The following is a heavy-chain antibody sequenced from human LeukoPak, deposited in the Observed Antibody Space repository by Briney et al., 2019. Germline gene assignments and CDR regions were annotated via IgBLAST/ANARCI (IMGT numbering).Heavy chain of an antibody. CDR3: ARDSAGNVIDH. V-gene: IGHV3-48*04. Sequence: PSETLSLTCTVSGGSISSYYWSWIRQAPGKGLEWISHISSSSSIIFYAGSVGGRFTISRDNAKNSLYLQMNSLRAEDTAVYYCARDSAGNVIDHWGQGTLVTVSS. D-gene: IGHD3-16*01. CDR2: ISSSSSII. CDR1: GGSISSYY. J-gene: IGHJ4*02.